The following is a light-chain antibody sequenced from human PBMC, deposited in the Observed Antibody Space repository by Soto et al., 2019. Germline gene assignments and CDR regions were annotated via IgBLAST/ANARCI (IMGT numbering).Light chain of an antibody. CDR3: QQYNKWPGT. J-gene: IGKJ2*01. Sequence: EIVLTQSPGTLSLSPGERATLSCRASQSVSSSYLAWYQQKPGQAPRLLIYGASSRATGIPDRFSGSGSGTEFTLTISSLQSEDFAVYYCQQYNKWPGTFGQGTKLEIK. CDR2: GAS. V-gene: IGKV3-20*01. CDR1: QSVSSSY.